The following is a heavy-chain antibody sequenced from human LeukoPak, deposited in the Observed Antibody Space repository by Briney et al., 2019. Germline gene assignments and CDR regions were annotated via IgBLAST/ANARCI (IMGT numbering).Heavy chain of an antibody. CDR2: INHSGST. J-gene: IGHJ5*02. CDR1: GGSFSGYY. Sequence: PSETLSLTCAVYGGSFSGYYWSWIRQPPGKGLEWIGEINHSGSTNYNPSLKSRVTTSVDTSKNQFSLKLSSVTAADTAVYYCARGLSSGWYVDPWGQGTLVTVSS. D-gene: IGHD6-19*01. V-gene: IGHV4-34*01. CDR3: ARGLSSGWYVDP.